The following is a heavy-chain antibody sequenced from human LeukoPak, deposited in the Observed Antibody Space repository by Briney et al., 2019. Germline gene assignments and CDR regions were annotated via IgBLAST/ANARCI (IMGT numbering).Heavy chain of an antibody. J-gene: IGHJ4*02. CDR3: ARELSGSCWYGDY. V-gene: IGHV1-46*01. Sequence: ASVKVSCKASGYTFTGYYMHWVRQAPGQGLEWVGIINPSGGFTRYAQRFQGRVTMTRDTSTSTVYLELSSLRSEDSAVYYCARELSGSCWYGDYWGQGTLVTVSS. D-gene: IGHD6-19*01. CDR1: GYTFTGYY. CDR2: INPSGGFT.